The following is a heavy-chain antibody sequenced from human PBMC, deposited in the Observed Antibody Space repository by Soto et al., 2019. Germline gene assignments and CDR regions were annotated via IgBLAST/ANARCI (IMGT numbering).Heavy chain of an antibody. V-gene: IGHV3-21*06. J-gene: IGHJ4*02. CDR3: ARESEDLTSNFDY. CDR1: GFTFTRYS. Sequence: LRLSCATSGFTFTRYSMNWVRQAPGKGLEWVSSISSTTNYIYYGDSMKGRFTISRDNAKNSLYLEMNSLRAEDTAVYYCARESEDLTSNFDYWGQGTLVTVSS. CDR2: ISSTTNYI.